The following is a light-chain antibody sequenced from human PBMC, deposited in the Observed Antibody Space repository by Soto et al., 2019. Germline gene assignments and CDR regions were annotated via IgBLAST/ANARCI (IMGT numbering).Light chain of an antibody. Sequence: EIAMTQSPATLSVSPGERATLSCRASQSVSSNLAWYQQKPGQAPRLLIYDISSRATGIPDRFSGSVSGTDFTLTITRLEPEDFAVFYCQQYGSSEIIFGQGTRLEIK. CDR1: QSVSSN. CDR2: DIS. J-gene: IGKJ5*01. CDR3: QQYGSSEII. V-gene: IGKV3-20*01.